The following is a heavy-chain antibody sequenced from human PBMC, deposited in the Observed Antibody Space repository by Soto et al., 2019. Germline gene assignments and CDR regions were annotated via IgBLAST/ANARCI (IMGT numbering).Heavy chain of an antibody. D-gene: IGHD6-19*01. CDR1: GFTFSSYA. V-gene: IGHV3-23*01. CDR3: AKDRIEVAGTGLFWDY. CDR2: ISGSGGST. Sequence: GGSLSLSCAASGFTFSSYAMSWVRQAPGKGLEWVSAISGSGGSTYYADSVKGRFTISRDNSKNTLYLQMNSLRAEDTAVYYCAKDRIEVAGTGLFWDYWGQGTLVTVSS. J-gene: IGHJ4*02.